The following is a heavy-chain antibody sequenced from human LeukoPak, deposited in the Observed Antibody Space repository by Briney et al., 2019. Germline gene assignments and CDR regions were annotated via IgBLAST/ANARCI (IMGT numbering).Heavy chain of an antibody. CDR1: GGSISSYY. CDR3: AREGRHIVVVPAAPHYYYMDV. J-gene: IGHJ6*03. D-gene: IGHD2-2*01. Sequence: SETLSLTCTVSGGSISSYYWSWIRQPPGKGLEWIGYIYYSGSTNYNPSLKSRVTISVDTSKNQFSLKLSSVTAADTAVYYCAREGRHIVVVPAAPHYYYMDVWGKGTTVTVSS. CDR2: IYYSGST. V-gene: IGHV4-59*12.